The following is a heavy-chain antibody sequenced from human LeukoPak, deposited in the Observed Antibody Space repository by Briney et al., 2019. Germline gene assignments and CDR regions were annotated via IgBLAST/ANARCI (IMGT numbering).Heavy chain of an antibody. D-gene: IGHD3-22*01. CDR1: GFTFSSYS. Sequence: GGSLRLSCAASGFTFSSYSMNWVRQAPGKGLEWVSYISSSSSTIYYADSVKGRFTISRDNAKNSLYLQMNSLRAEDTAVYYCARDYYDSSGYNYFDYWGQGALVTVSS. CDR2: ISSSSSTI. V-gene: IGHV3-48*01. J-gene: IGHJ4*02. CDR3: ARDYYDSSGYNYFDY.